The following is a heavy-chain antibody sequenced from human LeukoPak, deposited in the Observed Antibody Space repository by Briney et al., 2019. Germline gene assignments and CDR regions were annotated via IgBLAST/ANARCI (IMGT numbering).Heavy chain of an antibody. Sequence: GALLQICSEGCGSICTSYWSGWGRPLGGEVLGWVEIIYPGDSETGYSPSFQGQVTISADKSITTAYQQWSSLKVSDTAMYYCARHGEKSYDFWSGYPNNWFDPWGQGTLVTVSS. J-gene: IGHJ5*02. CDR3: ARHGEKSYDFWSGYPNNWFDP. CDR1: GSICTSYW. D-gene: IGHD3-3*01. V-gene: IGHV5-51*01. CDR2: IYPGDSET.